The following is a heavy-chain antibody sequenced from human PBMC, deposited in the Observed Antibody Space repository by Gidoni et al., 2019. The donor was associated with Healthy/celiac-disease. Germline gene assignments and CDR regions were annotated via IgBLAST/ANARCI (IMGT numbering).Heavy chain of an antibody. V-gene: IGHV4-59*01. CDR3: ARARIVGALTLDY. CDR2: IYYSGST. CDR1: GGSISSYY. Sequence: QVQLQESGPGLVKPSETLSLTCTVSGGSISSYYWSWIRQPPGKGLEWIGYIYYSGSTNYNPSLKSRVTISVDTSKNQFSLKLSSVTAADTAVYYCARARIVGALTLDYWGQGTLVTVSS. D-gene: IGHD1-26*01. J-gene: IGHJ4*02.